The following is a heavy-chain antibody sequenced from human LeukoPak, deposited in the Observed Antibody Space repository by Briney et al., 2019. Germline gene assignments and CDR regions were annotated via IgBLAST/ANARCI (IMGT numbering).Heavy chain of an antibody. J-gene: IGHJ4*02. CDR2: IKQDGSEK. CDR3: ARVSSSMEGAADY. V-gene: IGHV3-7*01. CDR1: GFTFSSYW. D-gene: IGHD6-6*01. Sequence: GGSLRLSCAASGFTFSSYWMHWVRQAPGKGLVWVANIKQDGSEKYYVDSVKGRFTISRDNAKNSLYLQMNSLRAEDTAVYYCARVSSSMEGAADYWGQGTLVTVSS.